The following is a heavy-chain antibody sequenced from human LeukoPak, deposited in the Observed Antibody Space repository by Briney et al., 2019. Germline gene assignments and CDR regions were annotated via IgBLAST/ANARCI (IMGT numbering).Heavy chain of an antibody. Sequence: ASVKVSCKASGGTFSSYAISWVRQGPGQGLEWMGGIIPIFGTANYAQKFQGRVTITADESTSTAYMELSSLRSEDTAVYYCARGITMVRGVASWFDPWGQGTLVTVSS. V-gene: IGHV1-69*13. J-gene: IGHJ5*02. CDR3: ARGITMVRGVASWFDP. CDR2: IIPIFGTA. CDR1: GGTFSSYA. D-gene: IGHD3-10*01.